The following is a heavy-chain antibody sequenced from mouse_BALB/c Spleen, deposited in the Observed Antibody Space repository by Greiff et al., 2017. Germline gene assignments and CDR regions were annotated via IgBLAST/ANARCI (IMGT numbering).Heavy chain of an antibody. CDR2: ISDGGSYT. CDR1: GFTFSDYY. Sequence: EVQRVESGGGLVKPGGSLKLSCAASGFTFSDYYMYWVRQTPEKRLECVATISDGGSYTYYPDSVKGRFTISRDNAKNNLYLQMSSLKSEDTAMYYCARKITGGAMDYWGQGTSVTVSS. J-gene: IGHJ4*01. D-gene: IGHD2-4*01. CDR3: ARKITGGAMDY. V-gene: IGHV5-4*02.